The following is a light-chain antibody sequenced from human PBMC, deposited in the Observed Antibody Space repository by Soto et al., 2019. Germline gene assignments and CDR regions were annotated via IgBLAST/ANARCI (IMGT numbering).Light chain of an antibody. V-gene: IGKV1-5*01. J-gene: IGKJ1*01. CDR1: QSISNW. CDR2: GAS. Sequence: DIQVTQSPSTLSASVGDRVTITCRASQSISNWLAWYQQKSGKAPKFLIYGASSLEDGVPSRFSGSGSGTEFTLTISSLQPDDFATYYCQQYYSYPTFGQGTKVDIK. CDR3: QQYYSYPT.